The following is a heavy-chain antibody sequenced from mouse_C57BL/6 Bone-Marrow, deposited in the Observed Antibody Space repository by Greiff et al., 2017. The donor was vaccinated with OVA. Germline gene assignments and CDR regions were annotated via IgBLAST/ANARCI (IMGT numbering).Heavy chain of an antibody. CDR1: GFSLTSYG. Sequence: VQRVESGPGLVQPSQSLSITCTVSGFSLTSYGVHWVRQSPGKGLEWLGVIWRGGSTDYNAAFMSRLSITKDNSKSQVFFKMNSLQADDTAIYYCAKSRWLLRRNYAMDYWGQGTSVTVSS. D-gene: IGHD2-3*01. CDR3: AKSRWLLRRNYAMDY. J-gene: IGHJ4*01. V-gene: IGHV2-5*01. CDR2: IWRGGST.